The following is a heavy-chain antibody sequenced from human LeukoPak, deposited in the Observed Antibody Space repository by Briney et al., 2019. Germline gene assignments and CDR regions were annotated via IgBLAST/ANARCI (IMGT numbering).Heavy chain of an antibody. V-gene: IGHV3-23*01. Sequence: HPGGSLRLSCAASGFAFSSYAMSWVRQAPGKGLEWVSAISGSGGSTYYADSVKGRFTISRDNSKNTLYLQMNSLRAEDTAVYYCAKVITVVTPNRYYGMDVWGQGTTVTVSS. CDR1: GFAFSSYA. CDR2: ISGSGGST. D-gene: IGHD4-23*01. J-gene: IGHJ6*02. CDR3: AKVITVVTPNRYYGMDV.